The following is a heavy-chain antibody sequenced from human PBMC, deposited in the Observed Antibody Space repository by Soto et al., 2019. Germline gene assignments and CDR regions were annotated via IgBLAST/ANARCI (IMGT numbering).Heavy chain of an antibody. CDR2: IIGSGTDT. CDR3: AKGSSCHYDSFDY. J-gene: IGHJ4*02. Sequence: EVQLSDSGGGSVQPGASLRLSCAASGFTFKTYTMNWVRQAPGQGLEWVSAIIGSGTDTYYADSVKGRFTISRDNSKNTLYLLMSSLRAEDTAVYYCAKGSSCHYDSFDYWGQGTLVTVSS. V-gene: IGHV3-23*01. D-gene: IGHD3-22*01. CDR1: GFTFKTYT.